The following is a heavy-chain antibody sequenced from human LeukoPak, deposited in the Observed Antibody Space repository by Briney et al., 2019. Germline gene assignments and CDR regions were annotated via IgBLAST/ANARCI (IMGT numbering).Heavy chain of an antibody. V-gene: IGHV6-1*01. J-gene: IGHJ4*02. D-gene: IGHD6-13*01. CDR2: TYYRSKWYN. Sequence: SQTLSLTCATSGDSVSSNSAAWNWIRQSPSGGLEWLGRTYYRSKWYNDYALSVKSRISTNPDTSKNQFSLQLNSVTPEDTAVYYCARVQQLGQGFHYWGLGTLVTVSS. CDR1: GDSVSSNSAA. CDR3: ARVQQLGQGFHY.